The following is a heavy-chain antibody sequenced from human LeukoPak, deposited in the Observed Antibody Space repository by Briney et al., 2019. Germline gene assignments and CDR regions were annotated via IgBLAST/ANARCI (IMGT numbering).Heavy chain of an antibody. CDR2: INSDGSST. D-gene: IGHD5-18*01. V-gene: IGHV3-74*01. CDR1: GFPFSSYW. J-gene: IGHJ4*02. Sequence: GGSLRLSCVASGFPFSSYWMHWVRQAPGKGLVWVSRINSDGSSTSYADSVKGRFTISRDNSKNTLYLQMNSLRAEDTAVYYCAKGIQLWLPGFDYWGQGTLVTVSS. CDR3: AKGIQLWLPGFDY.